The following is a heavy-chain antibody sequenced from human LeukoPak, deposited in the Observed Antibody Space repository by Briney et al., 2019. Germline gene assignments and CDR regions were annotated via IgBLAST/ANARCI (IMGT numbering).Heavy chain of an antibody. D-gene: IGHD1-1*01. CDR1: RGSISSGNYY. Sequence: SETLSLTCTVSRGSISSGNYYWSWIRQPAGKGLEWIGRFHTRGSTYYNPSLKSRVTISVDTSKNQFSLKLSSVTAADTAVYYCASYMVQLEPTGNFDYWGQGTLVTVSS. J-gene: IGHJ4*02. CDR2: FHTRGST. V-gene: IGHV4-61*02. CDR3: ASYMVQLEPTGNFDY.